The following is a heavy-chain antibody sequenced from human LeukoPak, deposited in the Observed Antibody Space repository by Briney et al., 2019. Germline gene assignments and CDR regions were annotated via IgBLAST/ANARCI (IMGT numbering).Heavy chain of an antibody. D-gene: IGHD2/OR15-2a*01. J-gene: IGHJ4*02. CDR2: INSEQTNK. Sequence: PGGSLRLSCAASGFTFSSYAMSWVRQAPGKGLVWVSHINSEQTNKRYADFVKGRFTISRDNAKNTLDLQMNSLRVEDTAIYYCVRRGPISLDYWGQGTLVTVSS. CDR3: VRRGPISLDY. CDR1: GFTFSSYA. V-gene: IGHV3-74*01.